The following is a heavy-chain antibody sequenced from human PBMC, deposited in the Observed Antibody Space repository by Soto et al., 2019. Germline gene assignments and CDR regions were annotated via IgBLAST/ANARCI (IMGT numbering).Heavy chain of an antibody. CDR3: ARALRGVVVVDDREMDV. V-gene: IGHV4-59*01. D-gene: IGHD2-15*01. CDR2: IYYTGST. CDR1: GGSISSDY. Sequence: QVQLQESGPGLVKPSETLSLTCSVSGGSISSDYWSWIRQPPGKGLEWIGYIYYTGSTNYNPSLKSRVTISVDTSKNQFSLNQRSVTAADTAVYYCARALRGVVVVDDREMDVWGQGTTVTVSS. J-gene: IGHJ6*02.